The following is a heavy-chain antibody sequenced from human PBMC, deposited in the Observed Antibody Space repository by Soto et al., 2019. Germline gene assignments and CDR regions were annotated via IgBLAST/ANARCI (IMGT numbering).Heavy chain of an antibody. Sequence: PSQTLSLTCAISGDRVSSNSAAWNWIRQSPSRGLEWPGRTYYGSKWYNNYAVSVKSRITINPDTSKNQFSVQLKSVTPEDTAVYYCARAGMELPYHWFDPWGQGTLVTVSS. CDR1: GDRVSSNSAA. CDR2: TYYGSKWYN. V-gene: IGHV6-1*01. CDR3: ARAGMELPYHWFDP. J-gene: IGHJ5*02. D-gene: IGHD1-7*01.